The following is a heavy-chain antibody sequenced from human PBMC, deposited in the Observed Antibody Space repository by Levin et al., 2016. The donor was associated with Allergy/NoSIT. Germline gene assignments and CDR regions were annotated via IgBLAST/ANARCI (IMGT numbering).Heavy chain of an antibody. CDR3: AKEGQYNWNDAFYYGMDV. J-gene: IGHJ6*02. CDR1: GFTFSNYA. V-gene: IGHV3-23*01. CDR2: ISGSGGST. D-gene: IGHD1-20*01. Sequence: GGSLRLSCAASGFTFSNYAMSWVRQAPGKGLEWVSAISGSGGSTYYADSVKGRFTISRDNSKNTLYLQMNSLRAEDTAVYYCAKEGQYNWNDAFYYGMDVWGQGTTVTVSS.